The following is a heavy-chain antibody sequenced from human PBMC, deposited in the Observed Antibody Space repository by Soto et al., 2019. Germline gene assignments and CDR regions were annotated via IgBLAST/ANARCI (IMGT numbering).Heavy chain of an antibody. J-gene: IGHJ4*02. CDR1: GFTFSNYA. D-gene: IGHD6-6*01. CDR2: ISGSGGST. CDR3: AKSSSSFTFDY. Sequence: GGSLRLSCAASGFTFSNYAVTWVRQAPGKGLEWVSTISGSGGSTYYADSVKGRFTISRDNSKNTLHLQMNSLRAEDTAVYYYAKSSSSFTFDYWGQGTLVTVSS. V-gene: IGHV3-23*01.